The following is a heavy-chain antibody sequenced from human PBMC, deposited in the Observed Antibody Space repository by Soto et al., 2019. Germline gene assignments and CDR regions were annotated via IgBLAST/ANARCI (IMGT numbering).Heavy chain of an antibody. Sequence: QITLKESGPTLVRPTQPLTLTCTFSGFSLSTSGLGVGWNRQPPGKALEWLALIYWTDDYRYSPSLKARLTITKDTAKTQVVLTLTNMNPVDTATYYCAHRPSGWYLCDYWGQGTLVTVSS. CDR1: GFSLSTSGLG. J-gene: IGHJ4*02. CDR3: AHRPSGWYLCDY. CDR2: IYWTDDY. D-gene: IGHD6-19*01. V-gene: IGHV2-5*01.